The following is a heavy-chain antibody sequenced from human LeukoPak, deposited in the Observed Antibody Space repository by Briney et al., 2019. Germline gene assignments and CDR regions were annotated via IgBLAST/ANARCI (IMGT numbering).Heavy chain of an antibody. V-gene: IGHV3-48*03. D-gene: IGHD6-13*01. CDR2: ISSSGSTI. J-gene: IGHJ6*03. CDR1: GFTFSSYE. Sequence: GGSLRLSCAASGFTFSSYEMNWVRQAPGRGLEWVSYISSSGSTIYYADSVKGRFTISRDNAKNSLYLQMNSLRAEDTAVYYCARVGRGYSSSWYVGYYYYMDVWGKGTTVTVSS. CDR3: ARVGRGYSSSWYVGYYYYMDV.